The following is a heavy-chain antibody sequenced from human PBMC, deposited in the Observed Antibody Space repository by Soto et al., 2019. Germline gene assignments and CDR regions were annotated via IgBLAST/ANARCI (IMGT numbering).Heavy chain of an antibody. Sequence: EVQLLESGGGLVQPEGSLTLSCAASGFTLNNFGMSWVRQGPGKGLEWVSTISDTGGRTFYADPVKGRFATSRDNSQNTLYPQMAGLRVKDTAIYSGVKAGARHYYGTDHWGQGALVTVSS. CDR3: VKAGARHYYGTDH. D-gene: IGHD3-16*01. CDR2: ISDTGGRT. CDR1: GFTLNNFG. J-gene: IGHJ4*02. V-gene: IGHV3-23*01.